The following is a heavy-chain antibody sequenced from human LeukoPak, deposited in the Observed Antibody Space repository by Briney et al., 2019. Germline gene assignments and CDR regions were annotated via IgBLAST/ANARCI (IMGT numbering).Heavy chain of an antibody. CDR3: ASGSTSCYHY. D-gene: IGHD2-2*01. Sequence: PSETLSLTCAVYGGSFSGYYWSWIRQRPGKGLEWIGEINHSGSTNYNPSLKSRVTISVDTSKNQFSLKLSSVTAADTAVYYCASGSTSCYHYWGQGTLVTVSS. V-gene: IGHV4-34*01. CDR1: GGSFSGYY. CDR2: INHSGST. J-gene: IGHJ4*02.